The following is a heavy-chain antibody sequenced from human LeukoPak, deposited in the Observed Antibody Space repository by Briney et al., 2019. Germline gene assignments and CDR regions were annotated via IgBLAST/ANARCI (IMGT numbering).Heavy chain of an antibody. V-gene: IGHV3-30*03. D-gene: IGHD3-16*01. CDR2: MSYDGSNK. Sequence: GGSLRLSCAASGFTFSSYGMHWVRQAPGKGLEWVAVMSYDGSNKYCADSVKGRFTISRDNSNNTLYLQMNSLRVEDTAVYYCARGGPEWPLDYWGQGTLVTVSS. J-gene: IGHJ4*02. CDR1: GFTFSSYG. CDR3: ARGGPEWPLDY.